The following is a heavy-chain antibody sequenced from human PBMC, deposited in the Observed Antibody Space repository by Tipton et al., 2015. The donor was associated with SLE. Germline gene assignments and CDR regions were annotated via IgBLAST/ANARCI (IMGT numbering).Heavy chain of an antibody. CDR1: GGSISSGSYY. CDR3: ARVPINSRIEAFDI. CDR2: SYTSGST. V-gene: IGHV4-61*02. D-gene: IGHD1-1*01. J-gene: IGHJ3*02. Sequence: TLSLTCTASGGSISSGSYYWSWIRQPAGKGLEWIGRSYTSGSTNYNPSLKSRVTISVDTSKNQFSLKLRSVTAADTAVYYCARVPINSRIEAFDIWGQGTMVTVSS.